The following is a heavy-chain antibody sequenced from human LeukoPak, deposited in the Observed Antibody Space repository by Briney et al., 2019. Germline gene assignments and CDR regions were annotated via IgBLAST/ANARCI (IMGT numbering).Heavy chain of an antibody. D-gene: IGHD6-6*01. CDR2: IYYSGST. Sequence: SETLSLTCTVSGESISGYYWSWIRQPPGKGLEWIGYIYYSGSTNYNPSLKSRVATSVDTSKNRFSLNLSSVTTADTAVYYCARGKSSSRGGFDYWGQGTLVTVSS. CDR3: ARGKSSSRGGFDY. CDR1: GESISGYY. V-gene: IGHV4-59*01. J-gene: IGHJ4*02.